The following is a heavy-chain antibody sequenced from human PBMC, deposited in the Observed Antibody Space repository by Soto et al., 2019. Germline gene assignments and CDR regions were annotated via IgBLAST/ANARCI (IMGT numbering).Heavy chain of an antibody. CDR1: GGSISSGGYY. D-gene: IGHD2-2*03. J-gene: IGHJ4*02. V-gene: IGHV4-31*03. CDR2: IYYSGST. Sequence: QVQLQESGPGLVKPSQTLSLTCTVSGGSISSGGYYWSWIRQHPGKGLEWIGYIYYSGSTYYNPSLKSRVTIAVDTSKNQFSLKLSSVTAADTAVYYCARVPRGLDGYCISTSCYYFDYWGQGTLVTVSS. CDR3: ARVPRGLDGYCISTSCYYFDY.